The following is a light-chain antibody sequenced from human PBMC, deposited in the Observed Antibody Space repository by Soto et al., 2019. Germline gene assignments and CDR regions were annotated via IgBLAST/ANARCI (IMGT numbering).Light chain of an antibody. V-gene: IGKV1-39*01. CDR1: QSISSY. J-gene: IGKJ1*01. CDR2: AAS. CDR3: QHYNGYSEA. Sequence: DIQMTQSPSSLSASVGDRVTTTCRASQSISSYLTWYQQKPGKAPKLLIYAASSLQSGVPSRFSGSGSGTEFTLTISRLQPDDFATYYCQHYNGYSEAFGQGTKVDIK.